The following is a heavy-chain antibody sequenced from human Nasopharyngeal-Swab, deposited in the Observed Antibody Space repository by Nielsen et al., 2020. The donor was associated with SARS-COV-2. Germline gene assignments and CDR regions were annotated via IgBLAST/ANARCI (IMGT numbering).Heavy chain of an antibody. CDR2: ISNSGTTI. J-gene: IGHJ6*02. Sequence: GGSLRLSCAASGFTFSVYYMGWIRHAPGKGLEWVSYISNSGTTIQYADSVKGRFTVSRDNGKSSLYLQMNGLRAEDTAVYYCARSYCNSPSCWADYYGMDVWGQGTTVTVPS. CDR1: GFTFSVYY. D-gene: IGHD2/OR15-2a*01. V-gene: IGHV3-11*01. CDR3: ARSYCNSPSCWADYYGMDV.